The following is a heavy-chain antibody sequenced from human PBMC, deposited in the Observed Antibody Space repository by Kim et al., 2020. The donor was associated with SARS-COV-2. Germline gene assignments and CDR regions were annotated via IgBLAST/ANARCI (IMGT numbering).Heavy chain of an antibody. D-gene: IGHD3-10*01. V-gene: IGHV3-23*01. Sequence: GGSLRLSCAASGFNFSSYAMTWVRQAPGKGLEWVSAIVGGGGSTYYADSVKGRFIISRDNFKNTLYLQMNSLRAEDTAVYYCAKDYYSSGSNFYYYGMDVWGQGTTVTVSS. CDR2: IVGGGGST. J-gene: IGHJ6*02. CDR1: GFNFSSYA. CDR3: AKDYYSSGSNFYYYGMDV.